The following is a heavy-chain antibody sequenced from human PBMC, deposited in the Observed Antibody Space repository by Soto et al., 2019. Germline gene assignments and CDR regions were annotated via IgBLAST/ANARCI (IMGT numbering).Heavy chain of an antibody. J-gene: IGHJ6*02. CDR3: RTYQMHYYYYGMDV. Sequence: EVQLLESGGGLVQPGGSLRLSCAASGFTFSSYAMSWVRQAPGKGLEWVSAISGSGGSTYYADSVKGRFTISRDNSKNTLYLQMNSLRAEDTAVYYCRTYQMHYYYYGMDVWGQGTTVTVSS. CDR2: ISGSGGST. D-gene: IGHD2-2*01. CDR1: GFTFSSYA. V-gene: IGHV3-23*01.